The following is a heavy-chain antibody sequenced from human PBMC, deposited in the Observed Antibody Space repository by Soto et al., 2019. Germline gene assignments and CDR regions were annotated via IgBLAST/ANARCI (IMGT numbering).Heavy chain of an antibody. CDR1: GGTFSSYA. CDR2: IIPIFGTA. V-gene: IGHV1-69*13. CDR3: ARDYYDSSGYSPYYYYYGMDV. D-gene: IGHD3-22*01. J-gene: IGHJ6*02. Sequence: RASVKVSCKASGGTFSSYAISWVRQAPGQGLEWMGGIIPIFGTANYAQKFQGRVTITADESTSTAYMELSSLRSEDTAVYYCARDYYDSSGYSPYYYYYGMDVWGQGTTVTVSS.